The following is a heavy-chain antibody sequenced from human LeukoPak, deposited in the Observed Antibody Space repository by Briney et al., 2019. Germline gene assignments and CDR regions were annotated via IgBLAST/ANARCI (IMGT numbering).Heavy chain of an antibody. CDR3: AREGIAAAGTGRNWFDP. D-gene: IGHD6-13*01. CDR1: GGTFSSYA. J-gene: IGHJ5*02. Sequence: ASVTVSCTASGGTFSSYAISWVRQAPGQGLEWMGGIIPIFGTANYAQKFQGRVTITADESTSTAYMELSSLRSEDTAVYYCAREGIAAAGTGRNWFDPWGQGTLVTVSS. CDR2: IIPIFGTA. V-gene: IGHV1-69*13.